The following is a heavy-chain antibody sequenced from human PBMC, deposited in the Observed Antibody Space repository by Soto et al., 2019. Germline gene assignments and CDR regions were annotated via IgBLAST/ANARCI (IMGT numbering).Heavy chain of an antibody. CDR2: IYPCDSDT. V-gene: IGHV5-51*01. J-gene: IGHJ6*02. CDR1: GYSFTSYW. Sequence: GESLRISCKGSGYSFTSYWIGWVRQMPGKGLEWMGIIYPCDSDTRYSPSFQGQVTISADKSISTAYLQWSSLKASDTAMYYCARSHTYYYYDSKLTLYYYGMDVWGQGTTVTVSS. D-gene: IGHD3-22*01. CDR3: ARSHTYYYYDSKLTLYYYGMDV.